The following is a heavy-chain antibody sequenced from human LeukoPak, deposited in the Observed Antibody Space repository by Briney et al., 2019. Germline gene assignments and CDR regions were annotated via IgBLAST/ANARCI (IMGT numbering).Heavy chain of an antibody. Sequence: GGSLRLSCAASGFTFSSYSMNWVRQAPGKGLEWVSYISSSSTICYADSVKGRFTISRDNAKNSLYLQMNSLRAEDTAVYYCARGGHYYDSSGYYHDAFDIWGQGTMVTVSS. J-gene: IGHJ3*02. CDR2: ISSSSTI. CDR1: GFTFSSYS. CDR3: ARGGHYYDSSGYYHDAFDI. D-gene: IGHD3-22*01. V-gene: IGHV3-48*01.